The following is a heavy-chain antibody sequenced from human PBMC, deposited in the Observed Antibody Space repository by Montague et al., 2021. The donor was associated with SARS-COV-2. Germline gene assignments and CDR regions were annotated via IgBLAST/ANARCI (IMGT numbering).Heavy chain of an antibody. D-gene: IGHD3-22*01. CDR3: ARFPYYYDNWFDP. CDR1: GGSISSGDYY. V-gene: IGHV4-30-4*01. Sequence: LSLTCTVSGGSISSGDYYWSWIRQPPGKGLERIGYIYYSGSTYYNPSLKSRVTISVDTSKNQFSLKLSSVTAADTAVYYCARFPYYYDNWFDPWGQGTLVTVSS. J-gene: IGHJ5*02. CDR2: IYYSGST.